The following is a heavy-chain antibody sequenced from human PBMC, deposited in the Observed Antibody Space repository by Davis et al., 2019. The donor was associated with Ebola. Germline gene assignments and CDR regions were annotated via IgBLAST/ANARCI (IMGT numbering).Heavy chain of an antibody. CDR3: HIPTASGSDY. CDR1: GFTFSDAW. J-gene: IGHJ4*02. V-gene: IGHV3-15*01. CDR2: IKRKSDGGTL. D-gene: IGHD3-10*01. Sequence: PGGSLRLSCEASGFTFSDAWMSWIRQAPGKGLEWVGRIKRKSDGGTLDYGAPVKGRFTISRDDSRNMLFLQMNRLKSEDTAVYYCHIPTASGSDYWGRGTLVTVSS.